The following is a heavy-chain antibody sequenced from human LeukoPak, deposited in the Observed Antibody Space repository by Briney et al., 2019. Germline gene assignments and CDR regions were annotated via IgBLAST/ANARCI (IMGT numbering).Heavy chain of an antibody. D-gene: IGHD3-10*01. CDR3: ARKARGITMVRGVIYYYYYMDV. CDR1: GYSISSGYY. V-gene: IGHV4-38-2*02. Sequence: SETLSLTYTVSGYSISSGYYWGWIRQPPGKGLEWIGSIYHSGSTYYNPSLKSRVTISVDTSKNQFSLKLSSVTAADTAVYYCARKARGITMVRGVIYYYYYMDVWGKGTTVTVSS. J-gene: IGHJ6*03. CDR2: IYHSGST.